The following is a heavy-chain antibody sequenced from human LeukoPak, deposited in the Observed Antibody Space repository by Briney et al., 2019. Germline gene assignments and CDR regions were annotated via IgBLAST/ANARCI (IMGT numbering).Heavy chain of an antibody. CDR2: INPNSGGT. J-gene: IGHJ3*02. CDR1: GYTFTGYY. V-gene: IGHV1-2*04. CDR3: ARDLYSSGWTDAFDI. Sequence: GASVKVSCKASGYTFTGYYMHWVRQAPGQGLEWMGWINPNSGGTNYAQKFQGWVSMTRDTSINTAYMELSRLTSDDTAVYYCARDLYSSGWTDAFDIWGQGTMVTVSS. D-gene: IGHD6-19*01.